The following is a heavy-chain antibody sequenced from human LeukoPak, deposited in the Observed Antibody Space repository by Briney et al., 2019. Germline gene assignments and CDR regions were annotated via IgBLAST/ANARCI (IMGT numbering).Heavy chain of an antibody. V-gene: IGHV1-46*01. CDR2: INPSGGNT. CDR1: GYTFTSFY. CDR3: ARVPRAGMSFGWFDP. Sequence: ASVKVSCKASGYTFTSFYMHWVRQAPGQGLEWMGIINPSGGNTNYAQKFQGRVTMTRDTSTSTVYMELSSLRSEDTAVYYCARVPRAGMSFGWFDPWGQGTLVTVSS. D-gene: IGHD3-3*01. J-gene: IGHJ5*02.